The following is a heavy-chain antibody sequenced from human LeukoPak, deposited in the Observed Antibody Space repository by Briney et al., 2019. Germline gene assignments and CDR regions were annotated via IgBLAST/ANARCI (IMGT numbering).Heavy chain of an antibody. D-gene: IGHD3-22*01. CDR2: IKQDGSEK. Sequence: GGSLRLSWAASGFTSSNYWMSWVRQAPGKGLEWVANIKQDGSEKYYVDSVKGRFTISRDNAKNSLYLQMNSLRAEDTAVYYCARESYYYDSSGYYEDYWGQGTLVTVSS. J-gene: IGHJ4*02. V-gene: IGHV3-7*01. CDR1: GFTSSNYW. CDR3: ARESYYYDSSGYYEDY.